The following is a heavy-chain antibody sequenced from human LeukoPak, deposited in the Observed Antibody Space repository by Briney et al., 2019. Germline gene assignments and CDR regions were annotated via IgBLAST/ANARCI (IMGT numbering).Heavy chain of an antibody. D-gene: IGHD3-3*01. CDR3: AREVYDFWSGWRDAFDI. J-gene: IGHJ3*02. Sequence: SETLSLTCTVSGGSISSSSYYWGWIRQPPGKGLEWIGSIYYSGSTYYHPSLKSRVTISVDTSKNQFSLKVSSVTAADTAGYYCAREVYDFWSGWRDAFDIWGQGTMVTVSS. CDR2: IYYSGST. V-gene: IGHV4-39*07. CDR1: GGSISSSSYY.